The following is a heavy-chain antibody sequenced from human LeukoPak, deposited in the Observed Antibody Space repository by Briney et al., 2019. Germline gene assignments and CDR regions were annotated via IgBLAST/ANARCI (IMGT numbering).Heavy chain of an antibody. V-gene: IGHV3-30*18. CDR1: GFTFSSXG. Sequence: ASGFTFSSXGXXXVRQAPGKGXXXXAVISYDGSNKYYADSVKGRFTISRDNSKNTLYLQMNSLRAEDTAVYYCAKNRGYCSGGSCSIPSYYYYGMDVWGQGTTVTVSS. CDR3: AKNRGYCSGGSCSIPSYYYYGMDV. J-gene: IGHJ6*02. CDR2: ISYDGSNK. D-gene: IGHD2-15*01.